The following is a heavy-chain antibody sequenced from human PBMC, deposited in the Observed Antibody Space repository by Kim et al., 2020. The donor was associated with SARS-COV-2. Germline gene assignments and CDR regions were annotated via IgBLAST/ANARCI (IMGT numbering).Heavy chain of an antibody. J-gene: IGHJ4*02. CDR1: GFTFSSYG. V-gene: IGHV3-30*18. D-gene: IGHD1-26*01. CDR2: ISYDGSNK. CDR3: ANGISGSYFDY. Sequence: GGSLRLSCAASGFTFSSYGMHWVRQAPGKGLEWVAVISYDGSNKYYADSVKGRFTISRDNSKNTLYLQMNSLRAEDTAVYYCANGISGSYFDYWGQGTLVTVSS.